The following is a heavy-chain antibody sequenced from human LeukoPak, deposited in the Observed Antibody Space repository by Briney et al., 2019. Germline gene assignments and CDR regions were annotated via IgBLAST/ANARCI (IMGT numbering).Heavy chain of an antibody. D-gene: IGHD6-19*01. CDR1: GGTFSSYA. CDR3: ARDRIAVAGPFDY. J-gene: IGHJ4*02. CDR2: IIPILGIA. Sequence: SVKVSCKASGGTFSSYAISWVRQAPGQGLEWMGRIIPILGIANYAQKFQGRVTITADKSTSTAYMELSSLRSEDTAVYYCARDRIAVAGPFDYWGQGTQVTVSS. V-gene: IGHV1-69*04.